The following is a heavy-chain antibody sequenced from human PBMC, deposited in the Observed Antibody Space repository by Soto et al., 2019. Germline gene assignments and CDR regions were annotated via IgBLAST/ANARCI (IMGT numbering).Heavy chain of an antibody. Sequence: SQTLSLTCAISGDSVSSKSAAWNWIRQSPSRGLEWLERTYYRSKWSTDYAVSVKSRITINPDTSKNQFSLQLNSVTPEDTALYYCTRALSGSYDSWGQGTLVTVSS. D-gene: IGHD1-26*01. CDR2: TYYRSKWST. V-gene: IGHV6-1*01. J-gene: IGHJ5*01. CDR3: TRALSGSYDS. CDR1: GDSVSSKSAA.